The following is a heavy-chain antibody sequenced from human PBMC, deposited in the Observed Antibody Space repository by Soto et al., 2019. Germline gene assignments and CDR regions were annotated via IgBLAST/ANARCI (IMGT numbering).Heavy chain of an antibody. CDR1: GYTFSSYG. J-gene: IGHJ4*02. CDR3: ASQSPDYYDSSGYYYYYFDY. V-gene: IGHV1-69*13. D-gene: IGHD3-22*01. CDR2: IIPIFGTA. Sequence: SVKVSCKVSGYTFSSYGISWVRQAPGQGLEWMGGIIPIFGTANYAQKFQGRVTITADESTSTAYMELSSLRSEDTAVYYCASQSPDYYDSSGYYYYYFDYWGQGTLVTVSS.